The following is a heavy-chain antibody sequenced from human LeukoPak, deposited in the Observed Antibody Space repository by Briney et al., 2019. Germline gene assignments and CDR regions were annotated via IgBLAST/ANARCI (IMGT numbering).Heavy chain of an antibody. CDR2: ISHDGGNK. Sequence: QPGGSLRLSCAASGFTFSSYGMHWVRQAPGKGLEWVAVISHDGGNKYYADSVKGRFTISRDNSKNTLYLQMSSLTAEDTAVYYCANDQGGSGWYFGAVGYGMDVWGEGTTVTVSS. D-gene: IGHD6-19*01. CDR3: ANDQGGSGWYFGAVGYGMDV. V-gene: IGHV3-30*18. CDR1: GFTFSSYG. J-gene: IGHJ6*04.